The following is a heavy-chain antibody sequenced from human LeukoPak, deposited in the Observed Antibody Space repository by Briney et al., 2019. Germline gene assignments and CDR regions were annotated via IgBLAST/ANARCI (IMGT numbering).Heavy chain of an antibody. CDR2: ISYDGSKK. J-gene: IGHJ6*02. D-gene: IGHD3-3*01. V-gene: IGHV3-30-3*01. Sequence: GRSLRLSCAASGFTFSSYAMHWVRQAPGKGLEWVAVISYDGSKKYHADSVKGRFTNSRDNSNKMQYLEMDSLRADDTAVYYCARGGDFWSGYKTHEYGLDVWGQGTTVTVSS. CDR3: ARGGDFWSGYKTHEYGLDV. CDR1: GFTFSSYA.